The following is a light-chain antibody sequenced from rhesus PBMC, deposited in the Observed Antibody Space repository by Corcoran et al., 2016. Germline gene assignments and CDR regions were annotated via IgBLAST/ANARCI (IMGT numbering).Light chain of an antibody. CDR2: DAS. V-gene: IGKV3-24*04. J-gene: IGKJ4*01. Sequence: ETVVTQSPATLSLSPGERATLSCRASQSVGSYLAWYQQKPGPAPRLLIYDASSRDTGIPDRFRGSGYGTVFTLTISSLEPEYGGVYYCQQSSNLSLTVGGGTKVELK. CDR1: QSVGSY. CDR3: QQSSNLSLT.